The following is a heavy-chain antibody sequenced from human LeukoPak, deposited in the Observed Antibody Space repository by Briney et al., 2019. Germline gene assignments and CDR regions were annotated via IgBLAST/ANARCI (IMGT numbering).Heavy chain of an antibody. CDR1: GFTFSDYY. CDR2: ISSSGSTI. CDR3: VRESPRDGYTDFDY. J-gene: IGHJ4*02. V-gene: IGHV3-11*01. Sequence: PGGSLRLSCAASGFTFSDYYMSWIRQAPGKGLEWVSYISSSGSTIYYADSVKGRFTISRDNAKNSLYLQMNSLRAEDTAVYYCVRESPRDGYTDFDYWGQGTLVTVSS. D-gene: IGHD5-24*01.